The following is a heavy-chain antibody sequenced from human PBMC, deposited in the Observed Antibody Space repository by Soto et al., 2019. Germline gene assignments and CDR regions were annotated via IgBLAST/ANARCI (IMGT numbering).Heavy chain of an antibody. Sequence: EVQLLESGGGLVQPGGSLRLSCAASGFTFSTYAMSWVRQAPGKGLEWVSGIYANGGDKYYADSVKGRFTISRDNSKNTLYLQMNSLRAEDTAVYHCAKQTIGSCYSASDFWGQGALVTVSS. CDR1: GFTFSTYA. CDR2: IYANGGDK. J-gene: IGHJ4*02. V-gene: IGHV3-23*01. D-gene: IGHD2-15*01. CDR3: AKQTIGSCYSASDF.